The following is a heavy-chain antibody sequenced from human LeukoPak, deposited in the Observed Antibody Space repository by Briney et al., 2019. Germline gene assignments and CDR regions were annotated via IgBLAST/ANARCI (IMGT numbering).Heavy chain of an antibody. CDR1: GRSFSGYY. CDR3: ARENNTSGFSASGCDS. CDR2: INHSGST. Sequence: SETLSLTCAVYGRSFSGYYWRWIRQPPGKGLEWIGEINHSGSTNYNPSLKSRVTISGDTSKNQFSLELSSVTAADTAVYYCARENNTSGFSASGCDSWGQGTLVTVSS. J-gene: IGHJ4*02. D-gene: IGHD3-22*01. V-gene: IGHV4-34*01.